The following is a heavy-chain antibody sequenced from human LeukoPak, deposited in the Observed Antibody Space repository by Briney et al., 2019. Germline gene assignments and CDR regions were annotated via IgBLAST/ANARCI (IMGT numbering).Heavy chain of an antibody. D-gene: IGHD3-3*01. Sequence: SETLSLTCTVSGGSIRSYYWSWIRQPPRKELEWIGYIYFSGSTSYNPSLKSRVTISVDRSKKQFSLKLSSVAAADTAVYYCARSYDTNFDYWGQGTLVTVSS. J-gene: IGHJ4*02. V-gene: IGHV4-59*01. CDR3: ARSYDTNFDY. CDR2: IYFSGST. CDR1: GGSIRSYY.